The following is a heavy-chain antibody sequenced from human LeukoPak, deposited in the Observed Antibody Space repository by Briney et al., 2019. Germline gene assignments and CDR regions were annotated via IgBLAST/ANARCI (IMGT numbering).Heavy chain of an antibody. D-gene: IGHD1-26*01. J-gene: IGHJ3*02. CDR3: ARGSGSYLAPGAFDI. Sequence: PSETLSLTCTVSGGSISSSSYYWGWIRQPPGKGLEWIGSIYYSGSTYYNPSLKSRVTISVDTSKNQFSLKLSSVTAADTAVYYCARGSGSYLAPGAFDIWGQGTMVTVSS. V-gene: IGHV4-39*01. CDR1: GGSISSSSYY. CDR2: IYYSGST.